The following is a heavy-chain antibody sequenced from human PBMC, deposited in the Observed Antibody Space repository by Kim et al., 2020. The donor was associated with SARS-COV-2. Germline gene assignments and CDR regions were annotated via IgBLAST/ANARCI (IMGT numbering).Heavy chain of an antibody. CDR3: ATGRNDPPVDYYGMDV. D-gene: IGHD1-1*01. J-gene: IGHJ6*02. CDR1: GGTFSSYA. CDR2: IIPIFGTA. Sequence: SVKVSCKASGGTFSSYAISWVRQAPGQGLEWMGGIIPIFGTANYAQKFQGRVTITADESTSTAYMELSSLRSEDTAVYYCATGRNDPPVDYYGMDVWGQGTTVTVSS. V-gene: IGHV1-69*13.